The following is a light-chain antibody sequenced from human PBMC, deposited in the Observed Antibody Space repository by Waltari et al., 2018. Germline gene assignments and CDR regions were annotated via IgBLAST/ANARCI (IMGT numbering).Light chain of an antibody. CDR1: QSITIY. V-gene: IGKV1-39*01. CDR3: QQSYNSPRT. J-gene: IGKJ2*01. Sequence: DIQMTQSPSSLSVSEGDSVTITCRASQSITIYLNWYQQRPGQAPKLLIYGASNLQSGVPSRFSGSGSGTDFTLIISSLQPEDSATYYCQQSYNSPRTFGQGTKLEIK. CDR2: GAS.